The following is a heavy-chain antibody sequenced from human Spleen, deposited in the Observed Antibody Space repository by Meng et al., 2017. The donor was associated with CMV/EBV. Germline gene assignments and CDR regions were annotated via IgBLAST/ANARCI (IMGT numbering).Heavy chain of an antibody. V-gene: IGHV4-39*07. CDR3: ARDQFAATYFYYGVDV. J-gene: IGHJ6*02. Sequence: GSLRLSCSVSGGSISGSNNYWGWVRQPPGKGLEWIASIFHTGTTYYNPSLKSRITISVDTSKSQVSLKLRSVTAADTAVYYCARDQFAATYFYYGVDVWGQGTTVTVS. CDR2: IFHTGTT. D-gene: IGHD6-13*01. CDR1: GGSISGSNNY.